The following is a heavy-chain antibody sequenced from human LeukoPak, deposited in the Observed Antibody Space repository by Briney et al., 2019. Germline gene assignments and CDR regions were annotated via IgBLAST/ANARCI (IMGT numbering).Heavy chain of an antibody. Sequence: GASVTVSCKASGGTFRSNAISWVRQAPGQGLEWMGGITPIFGTANYAQKFQGRVTITADESTSTAYMELSSLRSEDTAVYYCARDLGSDDYGVTNQYPSAFDIWGQGTMVTVSS. J-gene: IGHJ3*02. V-gene: IGHV1-69*13. CDR1: GGTFRSNA. CDR2: ITPIFGTA. CDR3: ARDLGSDDYGVTNQYPSAFDI. D-gene: IGHD4-17*01.